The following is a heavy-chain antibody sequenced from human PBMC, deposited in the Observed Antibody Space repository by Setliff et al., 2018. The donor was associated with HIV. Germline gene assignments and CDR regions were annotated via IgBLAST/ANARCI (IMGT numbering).Heavy chain of an antibody. CDR3: ARQAYWGYPVHYFHIDA. Sequence: SETLSLTCTVSGGSIIANCWSWIRQNPGKGLEWIGYIHSGGNTKYLSSLKSRLTISLNVSQTQFSLNLTPVSAADTAIYYCARQAYWGYPVHYFHIDAWGKGTAVTVSS. CDR1: GGSIIANC. J-gene: IGHJ6*03. V-gene: IGHV4-59*08. CDR2: IHSGGNT. D-gene: IGHD2-15*01.